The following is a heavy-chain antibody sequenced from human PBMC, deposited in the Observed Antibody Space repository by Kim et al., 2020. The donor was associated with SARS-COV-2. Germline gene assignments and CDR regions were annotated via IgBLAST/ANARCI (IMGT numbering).Heavy chain of an antibody. J-gene: IGHJ4*02. V-gene: IGHV3-7*03. CDR2: IKQDGSEK. CDR3: ARRGLRGFYFDY. Sequence: GGSLRLSCAASGFTFSSFWMTWVRQAPGKGLEWEANIKQDGSEKYYVDSVKGRFTISRDNAKNSLFLQMNSLRPEDTAVYYCARRGLRGFYFDYWGQGTLVTVSS. D-gene: IGHD4-17*01. CDR1: GFTFSSFW.